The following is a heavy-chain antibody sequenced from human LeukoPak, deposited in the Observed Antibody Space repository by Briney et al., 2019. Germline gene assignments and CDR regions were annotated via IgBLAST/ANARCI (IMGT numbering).Heavy chain of an antibody. CDR2: ISVVGYDS. J-gene: IGHJ4*02. Sequence: GPSLRPSCAVPGFTFSDYAMSWVRQAPPKGLARFSSISVVGYDSDLAVTVKRRFTLPRDTPKNTLYLQMNSLRAEDTAVYYCATARFHWQLHFGYWGQGTLVTVSS. CDR3: ATARFHWQLHFGY. CDR1: GFTFSDYA. V-gene: IGHV3-23*01. D-gene: IGHD1-7*01.